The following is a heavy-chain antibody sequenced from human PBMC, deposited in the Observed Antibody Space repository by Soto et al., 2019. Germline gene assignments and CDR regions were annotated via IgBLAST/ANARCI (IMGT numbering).Heavy chain of an antibody. CDR1: GYTFTSYV. CDR3: ARDQAVASYNEYFQH. D-gene: IGHD6-19*01. CDR2: ISAYNGNT. V-gene: IGHV1-18*01. J-gene: IGHJ1*01. Sequence: ASVKVSCKASGYTFTSYVISWVRQAPGQGLEWMGWISAYNGNTNYAQKLQGRVTMTTDTSTSTAYMELRSLRSDDTAVYYCARDQAVASYNEYFQHWGQGTLVTVSS.